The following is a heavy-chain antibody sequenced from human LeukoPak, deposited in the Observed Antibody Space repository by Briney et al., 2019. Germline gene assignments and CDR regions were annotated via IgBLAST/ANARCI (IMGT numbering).Heavy chain of an antibody. CDR1: GFTFSSYA. Sequence: GGSLRLSCAASGFTFSSYAMSWVRQAPGKGLEWVSAISGSGGSTYYADSVKGRFTISRDNSKNTLYLQMNSLRAEDTAVYYCAKYGEYCSSTSCWPYYYYGMDVWGKGTTVTVSS. CDR3: AKYGEYCSSTSCWPYYYYGMDV. J-gene: IGHJ6*04. V-gene: IGHV3-23*01. D-gene: IGHD2-2*01. CDR2: ISGSGGST.